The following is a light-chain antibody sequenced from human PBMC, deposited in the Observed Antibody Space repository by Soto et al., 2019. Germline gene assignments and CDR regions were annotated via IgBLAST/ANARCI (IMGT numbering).Light chain of an antibody. V-gene: IGKV3-11*01. J-gene: IGKJ4*01. CDR1: QSVGSS. CDR3: QQSYNIPLT. CDR2: AAY. Sequence: VLTQSPATLSSSAGERATLACRASQSVGSSLAWYQQKPGQAPRLLIYAAYNMATAIPARFSGSGSGTDFTLTISSLQPEDFATFYCQQSYNIPLTFGGGTKVDIK.